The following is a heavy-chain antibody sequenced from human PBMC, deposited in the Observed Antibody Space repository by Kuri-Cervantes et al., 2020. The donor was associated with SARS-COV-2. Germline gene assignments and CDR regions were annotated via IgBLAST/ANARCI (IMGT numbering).Heavy chain of an antibody. J-gene: IGHJ4*02. CDR3: ARDLLTHITIFGVVIIPNTSFDY. CDR2: ISYDGSNK. CDR1: GFTFSSYA. D-gene: IGHD3-3*01. V-gene: IGHV3-30-3*01. Sequence: GGSLRLSCAASGFTFSSYAMHWVRQAPGKGLEWVAVISYDGSNKYYADSVKGRFTISRDNSKNTLYLQMNSLRAEDTAVYYCARDLLTHITIFGVVIIPNTSFDYWGQGTLVTVSS.